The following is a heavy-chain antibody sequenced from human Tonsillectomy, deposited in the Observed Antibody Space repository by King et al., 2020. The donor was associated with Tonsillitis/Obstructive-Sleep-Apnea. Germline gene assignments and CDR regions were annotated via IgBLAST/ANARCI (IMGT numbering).Heavy chain of an antibody. J-gene: IGHJ6*02. CDR1: GGTFSSYA. V-gene: IGHV1-69*10. D-gene: IGHD2-2*02. CDR3: AREGDIVVVSAAIDYYYYGMDV. Sequence: QLVQSGAEVKKPGSSVKVSCKASGGTFSSYAISWVRQAPGQGLEWMGVIIPILGIANYAQKFQGRVTITADRSTSTAYMELSSLRSEDTAVYYCAREGDIVVVSAAIDYYYYGMDVWGQGTTVIVSS. CDR2: IIPILGIA.